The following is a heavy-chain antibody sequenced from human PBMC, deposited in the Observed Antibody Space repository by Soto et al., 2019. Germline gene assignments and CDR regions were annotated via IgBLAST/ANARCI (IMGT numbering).Heavy chain of an antibody. CDR2: ISGSGGST. CDR1: GFTFSSYA. J-gene: IGHJ6*01. Sequence: GGSLRLSCAASGFTFSSYAMSWVRQAPGKGLEWVSAISGSGGSTYYADSVKGRFTISRDNSKNTLYLQMNSLRAEDTAVYYCAKDQCVRSFDWLSVGMDVCGEGTTVTVYS. CDR3: AKDQCVRSFDWLSVGMDV. V-gene: IGHV3-23*01. D-gene: IGHD3-9*01.